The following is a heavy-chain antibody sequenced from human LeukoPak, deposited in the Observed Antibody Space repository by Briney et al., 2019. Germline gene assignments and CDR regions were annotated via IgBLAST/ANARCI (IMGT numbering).Heavy chain of an antibody. J-gene: IGHJ6*02. CDR3: ARSIGSTGGGVDV. V-gene: IGHV3-20*04. D-gene: IGHD4-23*01. CDR1: GFTFVDYG. Sequence: GGSLRLSCATPGFTFVDYGLSWVRRAPGKGLEWLCAINYNGAITDYADSVKGRFTISRDNAKNSLYLQMNSLRAEDSAVYYCARSIGSTGGGVDVWGRGTTVTVSS. CDR2: INYNGAIT.